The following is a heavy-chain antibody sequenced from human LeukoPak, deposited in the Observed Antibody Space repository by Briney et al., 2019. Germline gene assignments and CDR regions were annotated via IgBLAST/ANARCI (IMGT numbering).Heavy chain of an antibody. CDR1: GGTFSSYA. J-gene: IGHJ3*02. CDR3: ARSKWELLEAFDI. D-gene: IGHD1-26*01. CDR2: IIPIFGTA. V-gene: IGHV1-69*06. Sequence: GASVKVSCKASGGTFSSYAISWVRQAPGQGLEWMGGIIPIFGTANYAQKFQGRVTITADKSTSTAYMELSSLRSEDTAVYYCARSKWELLEAFDIWGQGTMVTVSS.